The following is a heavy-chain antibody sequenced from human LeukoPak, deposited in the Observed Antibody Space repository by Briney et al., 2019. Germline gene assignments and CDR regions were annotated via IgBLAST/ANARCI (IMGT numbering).Heavy chain of an antibody. CDR2: IYTSGST. J-gene: IGHJ4*02. CDR1: GGSISTYY. Sequence: SETLSLTRTVSGGSISTYYWNWIRQPAGKGLEWIGRIYTSGSTNYNPSLKSRVTMSVDTSKNQFSLKLSFVTAADTAVYYCARGKVVAGTPGQNSWDYWGQGTLVTVSS. V-gene: IGHV4-4*07. D-gene: IGHD6-19*01. CDR3: ARGKVVAGTPGQNSWDY.